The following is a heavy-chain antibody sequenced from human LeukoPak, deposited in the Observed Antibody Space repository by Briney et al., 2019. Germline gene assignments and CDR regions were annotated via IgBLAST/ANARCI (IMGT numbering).Heavy chain of an antibody. CDR3: ARGMIGQPTRD. V-gene: IGHV1-46*01. D-gene: IGHD3-22*01. J-gene: IGHJ4*02. CDR2: INPSGGST. CDR1: GYTFTSYY. Sequence: ASVKVSCKASGYTFTSYYMHWVRQAPGQGLEWMGIINPSGGSTSYAQKFQGRVTMARDMSTSTGYMELSSLQSEDTAVYYCARGMIGQPTRDWGQGTLVTVSS.